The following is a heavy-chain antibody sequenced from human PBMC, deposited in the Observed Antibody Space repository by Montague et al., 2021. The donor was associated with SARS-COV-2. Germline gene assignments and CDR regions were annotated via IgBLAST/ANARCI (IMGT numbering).Heavy chain of an antibody. V-gene: IGHV4/OR15-8*01. CDR1: NASITTSNW. CDR3: ARRIRITVFRGVPLTTHSLES. CDR2: IHHSGTL. Sequence: SETLSLTCTVSNASITTSNWWTWVRQAPGKGLEWVGEIHHSGTLNYDPSLKSRVTISVDTSKSHFSLNLNSVTAADTALYFCARRIRITVFRGVPLTTHSLESWGQGIMVTVSS. J-gene: IGHJ4*02. D-gene: IGHD3-10*01.